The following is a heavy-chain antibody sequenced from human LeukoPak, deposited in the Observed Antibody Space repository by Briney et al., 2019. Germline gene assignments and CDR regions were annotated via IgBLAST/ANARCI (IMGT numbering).Heavy chain of an antibody. V-gene: IGHV3-21*01. CDR2: ISSSSSYI. D-gene: IGHD2-2*01. J-gene: IGHJ6*02. Sequence: TGGSLRLSCAASGFTFSSYSMNWVRLAPGKGLEWVSSISSSSSYIYYADSVKGRFTISRDNAKNSLYLQMNSLRAEDTAVYYCARVGIVVVPAANPHYYYGMDVWGQGTTVTVSS. CDR1: GFTFSSYS. CDR3: ARVGIVVVPAANPHYYYGMDV.